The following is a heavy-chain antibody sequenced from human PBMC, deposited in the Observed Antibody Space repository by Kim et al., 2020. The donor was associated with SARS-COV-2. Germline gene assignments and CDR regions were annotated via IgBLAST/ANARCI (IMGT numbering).Heavy chain of an antibody. D-gene: IGHD3-22*01. CDR3: ARAPIVVVITHFDY. J-gene: IGHJ4*02. V-gene: IGHV4-31*02. Sequence: YNPSPKSRVTISVDTSKNQFSLKLSSVTAADTAVYYCARAPIVVVITHFDYWGQGTLVTVSS.